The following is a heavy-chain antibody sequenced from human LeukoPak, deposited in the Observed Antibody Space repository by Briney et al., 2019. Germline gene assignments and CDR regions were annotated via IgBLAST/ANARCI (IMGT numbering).Heavy chain of an antibody. CDR1: GGSVSSGGYY. Sequence: SQTLSLTCTVSGGSVSSGGYYWSWIRQHPGKGLEWIAYIYYTGSTYYNPSLKSRLTISVDRSKNQFSLRLSSMTAADTAVYYCARVPSVIDAFDIWGQGTMVTVSS. CDR2: IYYTGST. CDR3: ARVPSVIDAFDI. V-gene: IGHV4-31*03. J-gene: IGHJ3*02. D-gene: IGHD2-21*01.